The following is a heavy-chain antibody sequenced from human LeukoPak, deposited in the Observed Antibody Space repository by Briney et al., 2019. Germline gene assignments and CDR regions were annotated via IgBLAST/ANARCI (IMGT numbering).Heavy chain of an antibody. D-gene: IGHD1-26*01. J-gene: IGHJ4*02. CDR2: ISGSGGST. CDR1: GFTFSSYA. Sequence: GSLRLSCAASGFTFSSYAMSWVRQAPGKGLEWVSTISGSGGSTYYADSVKGRFTISRDNSKNTLYLQMNSLRAEDTAVYYCARDLSATARAYDYWGQGTLVTVSS. CDR3: ARDLSATARAYDY. V-gene: IGHV3-23*01.